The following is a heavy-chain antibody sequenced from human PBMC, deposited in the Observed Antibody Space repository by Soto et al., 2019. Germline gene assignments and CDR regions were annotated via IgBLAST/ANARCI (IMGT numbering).Heavy chain of an antibody. J-gene: IGHJ6*02. D-gene: IGHD3-22*01. V-gene: IGHV4-30-4*01. Sequence: QVQLQESGPGLVKPSQTLSLTCTVSGGSISSGDYYWSWIRQPPGKGLEGIGYSYYTGSTYYNPSLKSRITISVDTSKNQFSLKLSSVTAADTAVYHCAREGGYDSSGYLTCCMDVWGQGTTVTVSS. CDR2: SYYTGST. CDR3: AREGGYDSSGYLTCCMDV. CDR1: GGSISSGDYY.